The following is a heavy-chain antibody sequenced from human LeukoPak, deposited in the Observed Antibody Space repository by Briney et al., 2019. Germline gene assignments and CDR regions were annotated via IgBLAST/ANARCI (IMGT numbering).Heavy chain of an antibody. Sequence: PSETLSLTCTVSGGSISSYYWSWIRQPPGKGLEWIGYIYYSGSTNYNPSLKSRVTISVDTSKNQFSLKLSSVTAADTAVYYCARGGTVVTPTDYYYCYMDVWGKGTTVTVSS. J-gene: IGHJ6*03. CDR2: IYYSGST. D-gene: IGHD4-23*01. CDR3: ARGGTVVTPTDYYYCYMDV. CDR1: GGSISSYY. V-gene: IGHV4-59*08.